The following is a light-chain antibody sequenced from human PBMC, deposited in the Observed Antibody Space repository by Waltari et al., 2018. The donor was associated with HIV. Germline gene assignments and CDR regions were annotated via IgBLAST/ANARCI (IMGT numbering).Light chain of an antibody. J-gene: IGKJ4*01. CDR3: QQGASFPHT. Sequence: DIQVAQSPSSVTASVGDSVPLTCRTSQNVVYSLAWYQRPPGKGPKLLVSGGVKLENGVTPRCVASGSGTEFTLRIFFMKIEDAATYFCQQGASFPHTFGGGTKVE. CDR2: GGV. V-gene: IGKV1-12*01. CDR1: QNVVYS.